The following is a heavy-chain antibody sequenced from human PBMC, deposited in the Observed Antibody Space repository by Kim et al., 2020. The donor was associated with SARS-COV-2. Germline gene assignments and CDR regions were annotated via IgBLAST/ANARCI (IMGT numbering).Heavy chain of an antibody. CDR3: AREIRSHDCSGGSCWFDY. V-gene: IGHV1-46*01. CDR1: GYTFTSYY. Sequence: ASVKVSCKASGYTFTSYYMHWVRQAPGQGLEWMGIINPSGGSTSYAQKFQGRVTMTRDTSTSTVYMELSSLRSEDTAVYYCAREIRSHDCSGGSCWFDYWGQGTLVTVSS. D-gene: IGHD2-15*01. J-gene: IGHJ4*02. CDR2: INPSGGST.